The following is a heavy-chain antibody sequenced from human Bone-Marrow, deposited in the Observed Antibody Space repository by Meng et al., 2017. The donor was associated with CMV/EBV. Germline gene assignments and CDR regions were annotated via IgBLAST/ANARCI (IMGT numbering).Heavy chain of an antibody. CDR2: ISFDGSDT. J-gene: IGHJ6*02. CDR1: GFTFSSYA. Sequence: GESLKISCAASGFTFSSYAMHWVRQAPGKGLEWVAVISFDGSDTYYADSVKGRFTISRDNAKNSLYLQMNSLRAEDTALYHCARRGSVFYGMDVWGQGTTVTVSS. CDR3: ARRGSVFYGMDV. V-gene: IGHV3-30-3*01. D-gene: IGHD3-10*01.